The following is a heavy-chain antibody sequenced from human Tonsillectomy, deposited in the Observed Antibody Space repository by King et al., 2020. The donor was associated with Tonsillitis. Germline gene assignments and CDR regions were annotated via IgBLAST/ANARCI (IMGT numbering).Heavy chain of an antibody. J-gene: IGHJ4*02. CDR1: GYTFTVYY. V-gene: IGHV1-2*02. Sequence: VQLVESGAEVKKPGASVNVSCKASGYTFTVYYIHWVRQATGHGLEWMVWINPNSGGTHYAQKLQGRFTMPRDTSISTAYMALSRLRSDDTAVHYCARVVVGYCSGGSCYHYFDYWGQGTLVTVSS. CDR2: INPNSGGT. CDR3: ARVVVGYCSGGSCYHYFDY. D-gene: IGHD2-15*01.